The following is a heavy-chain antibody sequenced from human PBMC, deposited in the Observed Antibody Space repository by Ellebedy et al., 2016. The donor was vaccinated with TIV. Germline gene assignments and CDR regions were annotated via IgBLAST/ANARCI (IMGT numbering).Heavy chain of an antibody. CDR1: GFTFSSYS. V-gene: IGHV3-21*01. CDR2: VSSGSTDI. Sequence: GGSLRLSCAASGFTFSSYSMNWVRQAPGKGLEWVSSVSSGSTDIYYADSVKGRFTISGDNAKNSLYLQMNSLRADDTALYYCARDSPRGMDVWGQGTTVTVS. CDR3: ARDSPRGMDV. J-gene: IGHJ6*02.